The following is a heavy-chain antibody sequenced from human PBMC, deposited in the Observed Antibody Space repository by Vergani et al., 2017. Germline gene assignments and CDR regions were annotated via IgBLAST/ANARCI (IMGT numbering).Heavy chain of an antibody. CDR3: AKDPWGSGSFDDYYYYYGMDV. V-gene: IGHV3-11*05. D-gene: IGHD3-10*01. Sequence: QVQLVESGVGLVKPGGSLRLSCAASGFTFSDYYMSWIRQAPGKGLEWVSYISSSSSYTNYADSVKGRFTISRDNAKNSLYLQMNSLRAEDTAVYYCAKDPWGSGSFDDYYYYYGMDVWGQGTTVTVSS. CDR2: ISSSSSYT. J-gene: IGHJ6*02. CDR1: GFTFSDYY.